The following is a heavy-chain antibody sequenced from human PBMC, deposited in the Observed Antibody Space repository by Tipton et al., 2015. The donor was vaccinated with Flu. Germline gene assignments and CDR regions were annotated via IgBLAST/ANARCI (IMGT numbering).Heavy chain of an antibody. J-gene: IGHJ4*02. D-gene: IGHD4-17*01. CDR2: IYYSGNT. V-gene: IGHV4-39*07. CDR3: ARGTVTYYFDY. Sequence: TLSLTCTVSGGSISSVTYYWGWIRQPPGKGLEWIGNIYYSGNTYYNPSLKSRVTISVDKSKNQFSLKLSSVTAADTAVYYCARGTVTYYFDYWGQGTLVTVAS. CDR1: GGSISSVTYY.